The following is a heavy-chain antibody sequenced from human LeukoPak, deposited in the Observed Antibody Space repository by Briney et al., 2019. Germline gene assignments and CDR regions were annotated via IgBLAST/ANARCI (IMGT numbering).Heavy chain of an antibody. J-gene: IGHJ4*02. CDR3: ARDYYSDSSGSFYY. Sequence: PGGSLRLSCAASGFTFSSYCMSCVREAPGKRREWVANIKQDGSENYYVDSVKGRFPISRDHAKNSLYLQMDRRKPEDTVVYSCARDYYSDSSGSFYYWNQGSLVTVS. CDR1: GFTFSSYC. D-gene: IGHD3-22*01. V-gene: IGHV3-7*01. CDR2: IKQDGSEN.